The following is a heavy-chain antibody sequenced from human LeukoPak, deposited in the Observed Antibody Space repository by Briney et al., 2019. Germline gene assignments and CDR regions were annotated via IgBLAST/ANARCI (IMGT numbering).Heavy chain of an antibody. CDR1: GFTFSSYW. Sequence: GGSLRLSCAASGFTFSSYWMHWVRQAPGKGLVWVSRINSDGSSTSYADSVKGRFTISRDNAKNTLDLQMNSLRAEDTAVYYCARGPRSGYGIQWLDPWGQGTLVTVSS. J-gene: IGHJ5*02. CDR2: INSDGSST. D-gene: IGHD3-22*01. CDR3: ARGPRSGYGIQWLDP. V-gene: IGHV3-74*01.